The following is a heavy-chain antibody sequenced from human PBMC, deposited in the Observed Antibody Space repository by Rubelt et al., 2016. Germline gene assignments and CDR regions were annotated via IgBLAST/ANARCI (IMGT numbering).Heavy chain of an antibody. CDR1: GFTVRNNY. CDR3: AKSPDYYFYGMDV. J-gene: IGHJ6*02. V-gene: IGHV3-23*04. CDR2: ISGSGDST. Sequence: EVQLVESGGGLVQPGGSLRLSCAASGFTVRNNYMSWVRQAPGKGLEWVSTISGSGDSTSYTNSAKGRFTISRDNSKNTLYLQMNSLRAEDAAGYYCAKSPDYYFYGMDVWGQGTTVTVSS.